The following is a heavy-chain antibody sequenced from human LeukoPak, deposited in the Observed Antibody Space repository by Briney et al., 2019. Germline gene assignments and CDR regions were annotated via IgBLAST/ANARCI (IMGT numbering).Heavy chain of an antibody. CDR2: TNPSGSYT. CDR3: ARGYSGYEAYYYYGMDV. J-gene: IGHJ6*02. Sequence: ASVKVSCKAPGHTITTYWMHWVRQAPGQGLEWMGVTNPSGSYTSYAQKFQGRVTMTRDTSTSTVYMELSSLRSEDTAVYYCARGYSGYEAYYYYGMDVWGQGTTVTVSS. CDR1: GHTITTYW. V-gene: IGHV1-46*01. D-gene: IGHD5-12*01.